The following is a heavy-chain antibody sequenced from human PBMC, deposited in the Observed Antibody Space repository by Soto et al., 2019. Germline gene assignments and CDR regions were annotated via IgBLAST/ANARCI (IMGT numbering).Heavy chain of an antibody. V-gene: IGHV1-18*01. CDR1: GYTFTSYG. CDR3: ARGAAAAPNNWFDP. CDR2: ISGYNGNT. Sequence: ASVKVSCKASGYTFTSYGISWVRQAPGQGLEWMGWISGYNGNTNYAQKLQGRVTMTTDTSTSTAYMEVRSLRSDDTAVYYRARGAAAAPNNWFDPWGQGTLVTVSS. J-gene: IGHJ5*02. D-gene: IGHD6-13*01.